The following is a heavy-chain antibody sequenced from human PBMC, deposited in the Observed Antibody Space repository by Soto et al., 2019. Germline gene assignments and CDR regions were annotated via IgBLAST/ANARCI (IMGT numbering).Heavy chain of an antibody. J-gene: IGHJ3*02. V-gene: IGHV3-23*01. CDR1: GFTFSSYA. Sequence: PGGSLRLSCAASGFTFSSYAMSWVRQAPGKGLEWVSAISGSGGSTYYADSVKGRSTISRSNSKNTLYLQMNSLRAEDTAVYYCAKDRSDFWSGYYTRDAFDIWGQGTMGTVSS. CDR3: AKDRSDFWSGYYTRDAFDI. D-gene: IGHD3-3*01. CDR2: ISGSGGST.